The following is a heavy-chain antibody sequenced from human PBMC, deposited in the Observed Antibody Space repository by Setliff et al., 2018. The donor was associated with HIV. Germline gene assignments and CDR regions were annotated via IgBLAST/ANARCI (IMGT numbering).Heavy chain of an antibody. CDR2: ISGSGGST. CDR3: ARIYRSSWPFDACDI. Sequence: PGGSLRLSCADPKLTFHGYAVSWVRQAPGKGLEWVSAISGSGGSTYYADSVKGRFTISRDNSKNTLYLQMNSLRAEDTAIYYCARIYRSSWPFDACDIWGQGTMVTVSS. V-gene: IGHV3-23*01. J-gene: IGHJ3*02. CDR1: KLTFHGYA. D-gene: IGHD6-6*01.